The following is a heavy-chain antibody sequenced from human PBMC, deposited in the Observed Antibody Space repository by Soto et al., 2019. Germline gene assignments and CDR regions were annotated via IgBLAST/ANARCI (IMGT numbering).Heavy chain of an antibody. V-gene: IGHV4-39*01. CDR2: IYYSGST. CDR1: GGSIISSSYY. Sequence: SETLSLTCTFSGGSIISSSYYWGWIRQPPGKGLEWIGSIYYSGSTYYNPSLKSRVTISVDTSKNQFSLKLSSVTAADTAVYYCASGAITMVRGVTNYYYYGMDVWGQGTTVTVSS. CDR3: ASGAITMVRGVTNYYYYGMDV. D-gene: IGHD3-10*01. J-gene: IGHJ6*02.